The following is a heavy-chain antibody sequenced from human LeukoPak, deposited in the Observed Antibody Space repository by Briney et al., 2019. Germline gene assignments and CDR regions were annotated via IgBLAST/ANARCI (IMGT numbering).Heavy chain of an antibody. CDR1: GFTFSSYG. V-gene: IGHV3-33*06. Sequence: QSGRSLRLSCAASGFTFSSYGMHWVRQAPGKGLEWVAVIWYDGSNKYYADSVKGRFTISRDNSKNTLYLQMNSLRAEDTAVYYCAKDLRYPVYYFDYWGQGTLVTVSS. J-gene: IGHJ4*02. CDR2: IWYDGSNK. D-gene: IGHD3-10*01. CDR3: AKDLRYPVYYFDY.